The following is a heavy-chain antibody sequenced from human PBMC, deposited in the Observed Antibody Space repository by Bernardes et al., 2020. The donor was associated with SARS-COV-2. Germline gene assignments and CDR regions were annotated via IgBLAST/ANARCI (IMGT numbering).Heavy chain of an antibody. J-gene: IGHJ6*02. Sequence: GGSLRLSCAGSGFDFSDFWMTWVRQAPGKGLEWVANINRDGSETYYVDSVKGRFTISRDNAKNLVFLKMNSLRAEDTAVFYCARSAGMDVWGQGTMVTVSS. CDR1: GFDFSDFW. V-gene: IGHV3-7*03. CDR3: ARSAGMDV. CDR2: INRDGSET.